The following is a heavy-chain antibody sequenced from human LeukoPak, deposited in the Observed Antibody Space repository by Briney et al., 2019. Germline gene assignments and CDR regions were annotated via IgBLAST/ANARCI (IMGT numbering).Heavy chain of an antibody. CDR1: GGTFSSYA. CDR2: IIPIFGTA. J-gene: IGHJ6*03. Sequence: GASVKVSCKASGGTFSSYAISWVRQAPGQGLEWMGGIIPIFGTANYAQKFQGRVTITADESTSTAYMELSSLRSEDTAVYYCASRQIYGALKSYYYYYYMDVWGKGTTVTISS. D-gene: IGHD1-26*01. V-gene: IGHV1-69*13. CDR3: ASRQIYGALKSYYYYYYMDV.